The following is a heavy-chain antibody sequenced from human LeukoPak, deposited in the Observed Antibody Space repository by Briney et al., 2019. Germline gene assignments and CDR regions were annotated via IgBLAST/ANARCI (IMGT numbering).Heavy chain of an antibody. CDR1: GFTFSYYW. CDR3: ARAPHPYCSGGNCIYFDY. Sequence: GGSLRLSCAASGFTFSYYWMSWVRQAPGKGLEWVSSISSSSSYIYYTDSVKGRFTLSRDNAKKSLYLQMNSLRAEDTAVYYCARAPHPYCSGGNCIYFDYWGQGTLVTVSS. V-gene: IGHV3-21*01. J-gene: IGHJ4*02. D-gene: IGHD2-15*01. CDR2: ISSSSSYI.